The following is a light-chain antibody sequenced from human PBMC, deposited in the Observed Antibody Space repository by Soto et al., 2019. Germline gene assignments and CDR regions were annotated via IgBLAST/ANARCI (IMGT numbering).Light chain of an antibody. J-gene: IGKJ4*01. CDR1: QEISNH. V-gene: IGKV1-16*02. CDR2: DAS. CDR3: QQYHNYPLT. Sequence: DIQMTQSPSSLSASVGDRVTITCRASQEISNHLAWFQQKPGKPPKSLIYDASTLQSGVPSKFSGSGSGTEYTLTISSLQPEDFATYYCQQYHNYPLTFGGGTKVEIK.